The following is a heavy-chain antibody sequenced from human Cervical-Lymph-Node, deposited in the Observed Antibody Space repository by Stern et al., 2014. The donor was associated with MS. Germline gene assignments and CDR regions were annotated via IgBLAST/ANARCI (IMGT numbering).Heavy chain of an antibody. CDR2: ITAHNGKT. CDR3: ARVTGVGAFDI. CDR1: GYTFDNYG. J-gene: IGHJ3*02. D-gene: IGHD7-27*01. V-gene: IGHV1-18*01. Sequence: QVQLVQSGPEVQKPGASVRISCKSSGYTFDNYGISWVRQAPGQGLEWMGRITAHNGKTTYDQNVLGRVTMTTNTSATTAYMELTSLRYDDTAIYYCARVTGVGAFDIWGQGTMVTVSS.